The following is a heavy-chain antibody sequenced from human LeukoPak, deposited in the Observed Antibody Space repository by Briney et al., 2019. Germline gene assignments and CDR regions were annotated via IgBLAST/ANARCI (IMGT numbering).Heavy chain of an antibody. CDR1: GGSISTYC. CDR2: ICTSGST. J-gene: IGHJ6*03. Sequence: PSETLSLTCTVSGGSISTYCWSWIRQPAGKGLEWIGHICTSGSTNYNPSLKSRVTMSVDTSNNEFSPKLNSVTAADTAVYYCARTYDSPGYYSPDYYYMDVWGKGTTVTISS. V-gene: IGHV4-4*07. D-gene: IGHD3-22*01. CDR3: ARTYDSPGYYSPDYYYMDV.